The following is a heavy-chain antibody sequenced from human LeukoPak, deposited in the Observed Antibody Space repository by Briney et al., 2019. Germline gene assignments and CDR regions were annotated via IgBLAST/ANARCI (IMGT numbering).Heavy chain of an antibody. V-gene: IGHV3-20*01. Sequence: GGSLRLSCAACGFTFDDYGMSWVRHAPGKGLEWGSGINWNGGSTGYADSVKGRFTISRDNAKNSLYLQMNSLRDEDTALYHCAREIWFGEKRWFDPWGQGTLVTVSS. J-gene: IGHJ5*02. CDR1: GFTFDDYG. D-gene: IGHD3-10*01. CDR2: INWNGGST. CDR3: AREIWFGEKRWFDP.